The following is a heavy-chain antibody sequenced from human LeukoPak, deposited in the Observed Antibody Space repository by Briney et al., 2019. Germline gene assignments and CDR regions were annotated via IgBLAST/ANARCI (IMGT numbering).Heavy chain of an antibody. CDR2: INGDSSGI. V-gene: IGHV3-48*04. Sequence: PGGSLRLSCAASGFTFSLYAMNWVRQAPGKGLEWVSYINGDSSGIHYAGSVRGRLTISRDDARKTLYLQLSSLRVEDTAVYYCARDTFQPGLIDSWGQGTLVTVSS. J-gene: IGHJ4*02. CDR3: ARDTFQPGLIDS. D-gene: IGHD2-2*01. CDR1: GFTFSLYA.